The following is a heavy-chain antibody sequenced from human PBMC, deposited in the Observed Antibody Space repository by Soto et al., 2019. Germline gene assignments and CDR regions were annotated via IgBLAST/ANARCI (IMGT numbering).Heavy chain of an antibody. J-gene: IGHJ4*01. CDR3: ARGQIKGYKFDY. CDR2: IKQDGSEN. D-gene: IGHD5-12*01. V-gene: IGHV3-7*01. CDR1: GLTFSNYG. Sequence: AGGSVRHPCASSGLTFSNYGISLVSPGTGKGLGWVANIKQDGSENYYVDSVKGRFTTSRDNTKNSFYLQMNSLRAEDTAVYDCARGQIKGYKFDYCGHESLLTV.